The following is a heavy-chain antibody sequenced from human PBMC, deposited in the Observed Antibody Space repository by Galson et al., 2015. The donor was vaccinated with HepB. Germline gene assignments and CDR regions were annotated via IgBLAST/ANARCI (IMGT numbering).Heavy chain of an antibody. V-gene: IGHV1-69*13. CDR1: GGTLSSYA. D-gene: IGHD3-22*01. J-gene: IGHJ4*02. CDR3: AREYYDRSAYLG. Sequence: SVKVSCKASGGTLSSYAISWVRQVPGQGLEWLGGIIPMFGRANYAQKFQGRVAITADESTSTSYLELRSLRSEDTAVYYCAREYYDRSAYLGWGQGTLVTVSS. CDR2: IIPMFGRA.